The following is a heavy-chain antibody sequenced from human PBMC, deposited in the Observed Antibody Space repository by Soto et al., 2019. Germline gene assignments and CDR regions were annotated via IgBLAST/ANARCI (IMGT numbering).Heavy chain of an antibody. CDR1: GYTFTSDD. J-gene: IGHJ5*02. D-gene: IGHD5-12*01. CDR3: ARGRWLRIRPYNWFDP. V-gene: IGHV1-8*01. CDR2: MNPNSGNT. Sequence: GASVKGSCQASGYTFTSDDINWVRQATGQGLEWMGWMNPNSGNTGYAQKFQGRVTMTRNTSISTAYMELSSLRSEDTAVYYCARGRWLRIRPYNWFDPWGQGTLVTVSS.